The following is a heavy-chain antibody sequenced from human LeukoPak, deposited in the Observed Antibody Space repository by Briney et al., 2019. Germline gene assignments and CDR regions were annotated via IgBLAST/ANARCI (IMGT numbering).Heavy chain of an antibody. CDR3: ARLITLSNTDYFDS. J-gene: IGHJ4*02. D-gene: IGHD2/OR15-2a*01. Sequence: GESLKISCKGSGYSFTNYWIGWVRQMPGKGLEWMGIIYPGDSDATYSPSFQGQVTFSTDKSVSTAYLQWDTLKTSDTAMYYCARLITLSNTDYFDSWGQGTLVTVSS. CDR2: IYPGDSDA. V-gene: IGHV5-51*01. CDR1: GYSFTNYW.